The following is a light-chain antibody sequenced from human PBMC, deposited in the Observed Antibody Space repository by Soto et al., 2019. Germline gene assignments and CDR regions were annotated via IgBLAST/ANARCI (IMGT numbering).Light chain of an antibody. J-gene: IGKJ1*01. V-gene: IGKV3-15*01. Sequence: EKVMTQSPATLSVSPGERATLSFRASQSVRSNLAWYQQQPGQPPRLLIYDASTRATGIPSRFSGSGSGTEFTLTISSLKSEDFAVYYCQQYDNWPRTFGQGTKVDIK. CDR1: QSVRSN. CDR2: DAS. CDR3: QQYDNWPRT.